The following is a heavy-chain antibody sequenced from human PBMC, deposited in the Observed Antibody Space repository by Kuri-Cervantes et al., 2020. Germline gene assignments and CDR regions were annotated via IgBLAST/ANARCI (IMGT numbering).Heavy chain of an antibody. J-gene: IGHJ5*02. CDR1: GYSISSGYY. D-gene: IGHD4-23*01. Sequence: GSLRLSCAVSGYSISSGYYWGWIRQPPGKGLEWIGSIYHSGSTYYNPSLKSRVTISVDKSKNQFSLRLSSVTAADTAVYYCARDLGTTVAPQYTWFDPWGQGILVTVSS. V-gene: IGHV4-38-2*02. CDR2: IYHSGST. CDR3: ARDLGTTVAPQYTWFDP.